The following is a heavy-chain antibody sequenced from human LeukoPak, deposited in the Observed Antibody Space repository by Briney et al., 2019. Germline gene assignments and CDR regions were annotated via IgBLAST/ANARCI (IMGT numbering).Heavy chain of an antibody. J-gene: IGHJ4*02. CDR2: ICGSGGST. Sequence: RGSLRLSCAASGFTFSSYAMSWVRQAPGKGLEWVLAICGSGGSTYYADSVKGRFTISRDNSKNTLYLQMNSLRAEDTAVYYCARHRSYSSSWFDYWGQGTLVTVSS. V-gene: IGHV3-23*01. CDR1: GFTFSSYA. D-gene: IGHD6-13*01. CDR3: ARHRSYSSSWFDY.